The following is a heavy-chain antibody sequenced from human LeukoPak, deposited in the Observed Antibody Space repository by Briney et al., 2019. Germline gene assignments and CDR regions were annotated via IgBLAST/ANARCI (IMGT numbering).Heavy chain of an antibody. V-gene: IGHV1-18*01. Sequence: ASVKVSCKTSGYTFTDHAITWVRQAPGQGLEWMGWISAYNGNTNYAQTLQGRVTMTADTSTSTAYMELRSLRSDDTAVYYCARDFRNTGYADYWGQGTLVTVSS. J-gene: IGHJ4*02. CDR3: ARDFRNTGYADY. CDR1: GYTFTDHA. D-gene: IGHD3-9*01. CDR2: ISAYNGNT.